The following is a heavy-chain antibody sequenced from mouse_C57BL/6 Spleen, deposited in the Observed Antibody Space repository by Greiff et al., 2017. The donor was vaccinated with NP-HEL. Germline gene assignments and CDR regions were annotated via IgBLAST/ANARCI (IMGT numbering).Heavy chain of an antibody. J-gene: IGHJ3*01. D-gene: IGHD3-3*01. V-gene: IGHV3-6*01. CDR2: ISYDGSN. Sequence: DVQLQESGPGLVKPSQSLSLTCSVTGYSITSGYYWNWIRQFPGNKLEWMGYISYDGSNNYNPFLKNRIFIIRYKSKDQLFLKFNSVTTEDTATYYCARGDPAWFAYWGQGTLVTVSA. CDR3: ARGDPAWFAY. CDR1: GYSITSGYY.